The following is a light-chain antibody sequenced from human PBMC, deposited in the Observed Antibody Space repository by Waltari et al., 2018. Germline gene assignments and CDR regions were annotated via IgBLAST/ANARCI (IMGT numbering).Light chain of an antibody. J-gene: IGLJ2*01. V-gene: IGLV2-8*01. CDR2: DVN. CDR1: KRDVGRSKY. Sequence: QSALTQPPSASGSAGQSVTISCTGTKRDVGRSKYVSWYQQLPGEAPKLIIFDVNRRSSGIPDRFSGSKSGNTASLTVSGLQSEDEATYYCASYAGYNNLDVLFGGGTKLTVL. CDR3: ASYAGYNNLDVL.